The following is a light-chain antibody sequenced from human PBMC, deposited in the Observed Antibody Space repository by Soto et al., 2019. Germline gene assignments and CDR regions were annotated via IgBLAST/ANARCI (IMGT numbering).Light chain of an antibody. J-gene: IGKJ4*01. Sequence: IQLTQSPSSLSASVGDRVTITCRASQGISSYLAWYQQKPGKAPKLLIYAASTLQSVVPSRFSGSGSGTDFTLTISSLQPEDFATYYCQQLNSYPSFFGGGTKVEIK. CDR1: QGISSY. V-gene: IGKV1-9*01. CDR3: QQLNSYPSF. CDR2: AAS.